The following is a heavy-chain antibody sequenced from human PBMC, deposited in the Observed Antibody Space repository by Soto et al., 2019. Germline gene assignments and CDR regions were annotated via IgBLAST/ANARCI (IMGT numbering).Heavy chain of an antibody. J-gene: IGHJ3*02. CDR1: GFTVSSNY. Sequence: EVQLVESGGGLVQPGGSLRLSCAASGFTVSSNYMSWVRQAPGTGLEWVSVIYSGGSTYYAESVKGRFTISRDNSKKALYLQMNSLRADDTAVYYCARDLPYHQKRMLISPRDAFVIWGQGTIDPVSS. CDR3: ARDLPYHQKRMLISPRDAFVI. D-gene: IGHD3-16*01. CDR2: IYSGGST. V-gene: IGHV3-66*01.